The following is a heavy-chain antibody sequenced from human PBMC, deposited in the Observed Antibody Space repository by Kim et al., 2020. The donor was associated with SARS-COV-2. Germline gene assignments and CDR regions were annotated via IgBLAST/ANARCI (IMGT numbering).Heavy chain of an antibody. CDR3: ARGAFGDGYYYFDY. CDR2: IYTRGTI. Sequence: SETLSLTCNVSGDPISDGLYYWTWIRQPAGKGLDWIGRIYTRGTINYNPSLKRRGTISADTSKNQFFLKLNSVTAADTAVYYCARGAFGDGYYYFDYWGQGTLVTVSS. J-gene: IGHJ4*02. V-gene: IGHV4-61*02. CDR1: GDPISDGLYY. D-gene: IGHD1-26*01.